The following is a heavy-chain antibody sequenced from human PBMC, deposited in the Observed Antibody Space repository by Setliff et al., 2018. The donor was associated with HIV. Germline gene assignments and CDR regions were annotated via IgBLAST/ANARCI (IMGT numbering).Heavy chain of an antibody. V-gene: IGHV1-69*04. Sequence: GASVKVSCKASRSTFNSHTINWVRQAPGQGLDWMGRIIPILGVANYAQRFQGRVTITADKSTSTAYMELSSLRSEDTAVYYCARDHCSSSGCYEYSYYGMDVWGQGTTVTVSS. D-gene: IGHD2-2*01. CDR3: ARDHCSSSGCYEYSYYGMDV. J-gene: IGHJ6*02. CDR2: IIPILGVA. CDR1: RSTFNSHT.